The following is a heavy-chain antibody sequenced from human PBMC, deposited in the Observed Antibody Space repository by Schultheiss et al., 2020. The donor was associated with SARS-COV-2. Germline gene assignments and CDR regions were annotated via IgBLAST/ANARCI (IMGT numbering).Heavy chain of an antibody. CDR1: GFTFSDYY. Sequence: GGSLRLSCAASGFTFSDYYMSWIRQAPGKGLEWVSYIISSGSTIYYADSVKGRFTISRDNAKNSLYLQMNSLRAEDTAVYYCASSLGYYWYFDLWGRGTLVTVSS. CDR3: ASSLGYYWYFDL. V-gene: IGHV3-11*01. J-gene: IGHJ2*01. CDR2: IISSGSTI. D-gene: IGHD3-22*01.